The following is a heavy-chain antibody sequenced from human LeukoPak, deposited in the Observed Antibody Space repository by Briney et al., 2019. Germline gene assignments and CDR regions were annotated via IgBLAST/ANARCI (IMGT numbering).Heavy chain of an antibody. CDR3: AKAYYDILTGYYAPDAFDI. Sequence: GGSLSLSCAASGFTFSSYAMSWVRQAPGKGLEWVSAISGSGGSTYYADSVKGRFTISRDNSKNTLYLQMNSLRAEDTAVYYCAKAYYDILTGYYAPDAFDIWGQGTMVTVSS. J-gene: IGHJ3*02. D-gene: IGHD3-9*01. CDR1: GFTFSSYA. V-gene: IGHV3-23*01. CDR2: ISGSGGST.